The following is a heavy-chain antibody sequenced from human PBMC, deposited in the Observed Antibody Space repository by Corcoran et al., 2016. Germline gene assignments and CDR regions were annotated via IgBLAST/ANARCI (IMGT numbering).Heavy chain of an antibody. D-gene: IGHD2-21*02. Sequence: EVRLVESGGGSVQRGGSLRLSCAASGFTTSDYWMHWVRQAPGEGLEWVSCINRDGTTTFYADSVKGRFTISRDGARNTLYLQMNTLRVEDTAVYDCTRAAAGRDTRLPFDPWGQGTLVSVSS. J-gene: IGHJ5*02. CDR1: GFTTSDYW. CDR2: INRDGTTT. CDR3: TRAAAGRDTRLPFDP. V-gene: IGHV3-74*01.